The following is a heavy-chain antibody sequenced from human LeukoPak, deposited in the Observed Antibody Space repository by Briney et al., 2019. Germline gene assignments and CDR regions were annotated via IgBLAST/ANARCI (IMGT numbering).Heavy chain of an antibody. Sequence: ASVKVSCKASGYTFTGYYMHWVRQAPGQGLEWMGIINPSGGSTSYAQKFQGRVTMTRDTSTSTVYMELSSLRSEDTAVYYCAKDGWNDSSGYYQKAFDYWGQGTLVTVSS. CDR2: INPSGGST. J-gene: IGHJ4*02. CDR3: AKDGWNDSSGYYQKAFDY. CDR1: GYTFTGYY. V-gene: IGHV1-46*01. D-gene: IGHD3-22*01.